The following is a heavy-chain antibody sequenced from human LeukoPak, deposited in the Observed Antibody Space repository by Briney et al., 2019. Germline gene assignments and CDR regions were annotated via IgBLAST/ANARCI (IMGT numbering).Heavy chain of an antibody. CDR1: GFTFSSYA. CDR2: ISGSGGST. CDR3: AKDYIVVVPAAIYDY. D-gene: IGHD2-2*02. V-gene: IGHV3-23*01. Sequence: ASVKVSCKASGFTFSSYAMSWVRQAPGKGLEWVSAISGSGGSTYYADSVKGRFTISRDNSKNTLYLQMNSLRAEDTAVYYCAKDYIVVVPAAIYDYWGQGTLVTVSS. J-gene: IGHJ4*02.